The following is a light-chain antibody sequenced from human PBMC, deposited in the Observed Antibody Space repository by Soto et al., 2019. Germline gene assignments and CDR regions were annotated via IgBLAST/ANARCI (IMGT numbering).Light chain of an antibody. V-gene: IGKV4-1*01. CDR3: QHYESTPPT. Sequence: DIVMTQSPDSLAVSLGERATINCKSSQSVLYSSNNKNYLAWYQQRPGQPPKLLIYWASTRESGVPARFSGSGSGTDFTLTITSLQAEDVAVYYCQHYESTPPTFGQGTKLEIK. CDR2: WAS. CDR1: QSVLYSSNNKNY. J-gene: IGKJ2*01.